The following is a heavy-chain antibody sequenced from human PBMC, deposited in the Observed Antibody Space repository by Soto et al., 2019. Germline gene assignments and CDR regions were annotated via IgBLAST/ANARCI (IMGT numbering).Heavy chain of an antibody. CDR1: GFTFSNAW. Sequence: GGSLRLSCAASGFTFSNAWMNWVRQAPGKGLEWVGRIKSKTDGGTTDYAAPVKGRFTISRDDSKNTLYLQMNSLKTEDTAVYYCLRENYYFLCGMDVWGQGTTVTVSS. D-gene: IGHD3-16*01. CDR3: LRENYYFLCGMDV. V-gene: IGHV3-15*07. CDR2: IKSKTDGGTT. J-gene: IGHJ6*02.